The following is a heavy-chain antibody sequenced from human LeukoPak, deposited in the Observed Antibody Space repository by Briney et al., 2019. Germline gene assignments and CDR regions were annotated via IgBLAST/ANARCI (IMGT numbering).Heavy chain of an antibody. CDR3: ARAVKAGYSSSWYAFDI. CDR2: ISAYNGNT. J-gene: IGHJ3*02. CDR1: GYTFTSYG. V-gene: IGHV1-18*01. D-gene: IGHD6-13*01. Sequence: ASVKVSCKASGYTFTSYGISWVRQAPGQGLEWMGWISAYNGNTNYAQKLQGRVTMTTDTSTSTAYMELRSLRSDDTAVYYCARAVKAGYSSSWYAFDIWGQGTMVTVSS.